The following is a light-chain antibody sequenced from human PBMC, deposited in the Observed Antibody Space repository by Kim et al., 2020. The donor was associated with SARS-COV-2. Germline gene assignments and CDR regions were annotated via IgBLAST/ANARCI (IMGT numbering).Light chain of an antibody. Sequence: PGEGATLSCRASQSVSSNLAWYQQKPGQAPRLLIYGASTRATGIPARFSGSGSGTEFTLTISSLQSEDFAVYYCQQYNNWPPLTFGGGTKVEIK. CDR1: QSVSSN. CDR3: QQYNNWPPLT. CDR2: GAS. V-gene: IGKV3-15*01. J-gene: IGKJ4*01.